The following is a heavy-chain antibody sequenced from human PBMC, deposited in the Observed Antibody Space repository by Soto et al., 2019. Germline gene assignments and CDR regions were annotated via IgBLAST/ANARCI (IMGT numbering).Heavy chain of an antibody. CDR2: INHSGST. CDR3: ARDQLYYNDISGRPLNAFDV. D-gene: IGHD3-22*01. J-gene: IGHJ3*01. V-gene: IGHV4-34*01. Sequence: SETLSLTCAVYGGSFSGYYWSWIRQPPGKGLEWIGEINHSGSTNYNPSLKSRVTISVDTSKNQFSLKLSSVTAADTAVYYCARDQLYYNDISGRPLNAFDVWGQGTMVTVSS. CDR1: GGSFSGYY.